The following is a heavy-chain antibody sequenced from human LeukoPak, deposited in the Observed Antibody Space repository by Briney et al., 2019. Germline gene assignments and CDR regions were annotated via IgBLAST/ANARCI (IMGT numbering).Heavy chain of an antibody. V-gene: IGHV4-59*01. CDR1: SGPTSGYY. J-gene: IGHJ3*02. CDR2: SYYSGST. CDR3: ARVRLGVGDAFDI. Sequence: SETLSLTCTVSSGPTSGYYWSWIRQPPGKGLEWIGYSYYSGSTSYSPSLKSRVTILVDTSKNQFSLKLTYVTPADTAVYYCARVRLGVGDAFDIWGQGTMVTVST. D-gene: IGHD3-10*01.